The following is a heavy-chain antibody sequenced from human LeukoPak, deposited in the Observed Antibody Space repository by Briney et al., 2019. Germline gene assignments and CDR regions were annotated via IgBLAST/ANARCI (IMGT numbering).Heavy chain of an antibody. Sequence: GGSLRLSCAASGFTFSSYSMNWVRQAPGKGLEWVSSISSSSSCIYYADSVKGRFTISRDNAKNSLYLQMNSLRAEDTAVYYCARRVRGVIISYGMDVWGKGTTVTVSS. J-gene: IGHJ6*04. CDR1: GFTFSSYS. D-gene: IGHD3-10*01. CDR2: ISSSSSCI. CDR3: ARRVRGVIISYGMDV. V-gene: IGHV3-21*01.